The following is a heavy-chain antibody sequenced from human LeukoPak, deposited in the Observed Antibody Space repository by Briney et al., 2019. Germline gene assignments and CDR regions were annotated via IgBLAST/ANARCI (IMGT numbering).Heavy chain of an antibody. CDR1: GFTFSSYW. J-gene: IGHJ5*02. CDR2: IKQDGSEK. CDR3: ARDLVPAATPYNWFDP. D-gene: IGHD2-2*02. V-gene: IGHV3-7*01. Sequence: GGSLRLSCAASGFTFSSYWMSWVRQAPGKGLEWVANIKQDGSEKYYVDSVKGRFTIPRDNAKNSLYLQMNSLRAEDTAVYYCARDLVPAATPYNWFDPWGQGTLVTVSS.